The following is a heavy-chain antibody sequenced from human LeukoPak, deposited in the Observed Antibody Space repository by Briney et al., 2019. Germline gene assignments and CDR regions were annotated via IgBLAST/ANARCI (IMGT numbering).Heavy chain of an antibody. CDR3: ARDRYYYGSGSLFDY. Sequence: SETLSLTCTVSGGSISSYYWSWIRQPAGKGLEWIGRIYTSGSTNYNPSLKSRVTMSVDTSKNQFSPKLSSVTAADTAVYYCARDRYYYGSGSLFDYWGQGTLVTVSS. D-gene: IGHD3-10*01. CDR2: IYTSGST. V-gene: IGHV4-4*07. J-gene: IGHJ4*02. CDR1: GGSISSYY.